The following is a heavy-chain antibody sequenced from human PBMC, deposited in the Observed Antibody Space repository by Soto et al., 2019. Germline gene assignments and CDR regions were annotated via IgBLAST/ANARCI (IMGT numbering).Heavy chain of an antibody. CDR1: GGSISSSNW. J-gene: IGHJ4*02. V-gene: IGHV4-4*02. Sequence: QVQLQESGPGLVKPSGTLSLTCAVSGGSISSSNWWSWVRQPPGKGLEWIGEIYHSGSTNYNPSLQSRVTISVDKSKNQFSLKLSCVTAADTAVYYCARNRDRIAAAGTSLDYWGQGTLVTVSS. CDR3: ARNRDRIAAAGTSLDY. CDR2: IYHSGST. D-gene: IGHD6-13*01.